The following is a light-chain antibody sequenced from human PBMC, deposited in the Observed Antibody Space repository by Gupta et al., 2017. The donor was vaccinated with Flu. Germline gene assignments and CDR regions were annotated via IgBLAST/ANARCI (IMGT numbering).Light chain of an antibody. J-gene: IGLJ3*02. CDR3: QVWDSANAYPGV. CDR2: EFS. CDR1: NFRTTG. V-gene: IGLV3-21*02. Sequence: SPVLTQPPSVPVAPGQMARITGAVENFRTTGVHWYQQRPGQAPVLVMCEFSDRPSGSPERFSCSISGDTATLTISWVEAGDEADYYCQVWDSANAYPGVFGGGTKLTVL.